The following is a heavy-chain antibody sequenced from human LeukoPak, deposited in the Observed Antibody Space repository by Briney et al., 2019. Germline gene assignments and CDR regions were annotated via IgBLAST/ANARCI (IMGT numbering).Heavy chain of an antibody. CDR1: GASISGSGYY. Sequence: PSETLSLTCAVSGASISGSGYYLGWIRQPPGKGLEWIGRIYTSGSTNYNPSLKSRVTMSVDTSKNQFSLKLSSVTAADTAVYYCARDRDDYGDYGGYFDYWGQGTLVTVSS. CDR3: ARDRDDYGDYGGYFDY. CDR2: IYTSGST. V-gene: IGHV4-39*07. J-gene: IGHJ4*02. D-gene: IGHD4-17*01.